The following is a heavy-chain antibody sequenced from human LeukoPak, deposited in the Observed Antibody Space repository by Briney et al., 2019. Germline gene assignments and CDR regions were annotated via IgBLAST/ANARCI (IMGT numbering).Heavy chain of an antibody. Sequence: SETLSPTCIVSGGSISNYYWSWIRQPPGKGLEWIGYIYYSGSTNYNPPLKSRVTISVDTSKNQFSLKLSSVTAADTAVYYCARGLTTYSSGWNYYYYYYMDVWGKGTTVTVSS. J-gene: IGHJ6*03. V-gene: IGHV4-59*01. D-gene: IGHD6-19*01. CDR3: ARGLTTYSSGWNYYYYYYMDV. CDR1: GGSISNYY. CDR2: IYYSGST.